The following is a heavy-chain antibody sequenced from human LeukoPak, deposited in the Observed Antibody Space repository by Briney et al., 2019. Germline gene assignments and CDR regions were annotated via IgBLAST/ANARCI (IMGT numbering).Heavy chain of an antibody. CDR3: ARSFGVVTLPTDV. Sequence: PGGSLRRSCAASGFTLSAYWMHWVRQAPGKGLMWVSRIEGDGNRITYADSVKGRFTISRDNAKNSLYLQMNSLRAEDTAVYYCARSFGVVTLPTDVWGQGTTVTVSS. D-gene: IGHD3-3*01. CDR2: IEGDGNRI. V-gene: IGHV3-74*01. CDR1: GFTLSAYW. J-gene: IGHJ6*02.